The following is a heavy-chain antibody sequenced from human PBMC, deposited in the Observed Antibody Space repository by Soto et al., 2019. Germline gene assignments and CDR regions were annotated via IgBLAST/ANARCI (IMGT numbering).Heavy chain of an antibody. Sequence: SVKVSCKASGGTFSSYRINWVRQAPGQGLEWVGGIVPIYRTADYAQKFQGRVTITADESARTSYMELHSLKSQDTAVYYCVRDSGAKLSSSWGQGTLVTVSS. CDR2: IVPIYRTA. CDR3: VRDSGAKLSSS. J-gene: IGHJ4*02. CDR1: GGTFSSYR. D-gene: IGHD6-13*01. V-gene: IGHV1-69*13.